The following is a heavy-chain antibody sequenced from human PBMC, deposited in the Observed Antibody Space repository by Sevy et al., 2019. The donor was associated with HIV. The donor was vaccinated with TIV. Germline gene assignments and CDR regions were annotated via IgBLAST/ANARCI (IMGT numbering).Heavy chain of an antibody. J-gene: IGHJ4*02. V-gene: IGHV3-7*01. CDR2: INQDGSET. Sequence: GGSLRLSCAASGFTLSSYWMSWVRQAPGKGLEWVATINQDGSETFYVYSVKGRFSISRHNPRKSLYLQMNSLSAEDTAVYYCARLFYGSADYWGQGTLVTVSS. CDR3: ARLFYGSADY. CDR1: GFTLSSYW. D-gene: IGHD3-10*01.